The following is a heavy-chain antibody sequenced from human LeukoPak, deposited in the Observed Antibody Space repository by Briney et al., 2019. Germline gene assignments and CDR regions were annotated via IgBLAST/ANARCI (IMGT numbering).Heavy chain of an antibody. V-gene: IGHV4-39*01. CDR2: IYYSGSP. CDR1: GGSISSSSYY. J-gene: IGHJ4*02. Sequence: KTSETLSLTCTVSGGSISSSSYYWGWIRQPPGKGLEWIGSIYYSGSPYYNPSLKSRVTISVDTSKNQFSLKLSSVTAADTAVYYCARQLAAAGYYFDYWGQGTLVTVSS. CDR3: ARQLAAAGYYFDY. D-gene: IGHD6-13*01.